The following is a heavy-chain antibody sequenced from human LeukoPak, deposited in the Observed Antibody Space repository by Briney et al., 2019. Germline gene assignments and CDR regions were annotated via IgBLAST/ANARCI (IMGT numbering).Heavy chain of an antibody. D-gene: IGHD2-2*01. CDR3: ARDRPGGVPD. CDR1: GGSISSGGYY. CDR2: IYYSGST. V-gene: IGHV4-31*03. Sequence: PSQTLSLTCTVSGGSISSGGYYWSWIRQHPGKGLEWIGNIYYSGSTYYNPSLKSRVTISVDTSKDQFSLKLSSVTAADTAVHYCARDRPGGVPDWGQGTLVTVSS. J-gene: IGHJ4*02.